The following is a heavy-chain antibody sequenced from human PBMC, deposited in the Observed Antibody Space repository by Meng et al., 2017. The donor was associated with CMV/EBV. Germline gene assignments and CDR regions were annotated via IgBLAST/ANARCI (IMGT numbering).Heavy chain of an antibody. CDR1: GYTFTSYG. Sequence: VQLLQFGAEVNKPGASVKVFRKASGYTFTSYGISWVRQAPGQVLEWMGWISAYNGNTNYAQKLQGRVTMTTDTSTSTAYMELRSLRSDDTAVYYCARDRTMVRGVTGYWGQGTLVTVSS. CDR3: ARDRTMVRGVTGY. CDR2: ISAYNGNT. D-gene: IGHD3-10*01. V-gene: IGHV1-18*01. J-gene: IGHJ4*02.